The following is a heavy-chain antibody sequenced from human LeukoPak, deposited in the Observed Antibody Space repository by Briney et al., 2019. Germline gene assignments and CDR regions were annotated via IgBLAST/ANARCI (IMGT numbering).Heavy chain of an antibody. D-gene: IGHD4-23*01. CDR3: ARETVAYYFDY. V-gene: IGHV4-59*12. Sequence: SETLSLTCTVSGGSISSYYWSWIRQPPGKGLEWIGYIYHSGSTYYNPSLKSRVTISVDRSKNQFSLKLSSVTAADTAVYYCARETVAYYFDYWGQGTLVTVSS. CDR1: GGSISSYY. CDR2: IYHSGST. J-gene: IGHJ4*02.